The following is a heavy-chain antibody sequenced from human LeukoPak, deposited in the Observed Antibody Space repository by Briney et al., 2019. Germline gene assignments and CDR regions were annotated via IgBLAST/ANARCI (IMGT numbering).Heavy chain of an antibody. J-gene: IGHJ5*02. CDR3: AKDIFVWGWFDP. Sequence: GGSLRLSCAGSGFNFSNYGIHWVRQAPGKGLEWVAFIRFDGSNKYYADSVKGRFTISRDNPRKTLFLQMNSLRGDDTAMYYCAKDIFVWGWFDPWGQGTLVTVSS. CDR1: GFNFSNYG. CDR2: IRFDGSNK. D-gene: IGHD3-3*02. V-gene: IGHV3-30*02.